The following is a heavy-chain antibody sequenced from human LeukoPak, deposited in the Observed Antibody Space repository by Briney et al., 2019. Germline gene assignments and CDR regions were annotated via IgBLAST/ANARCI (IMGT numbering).Heavy chain of an antibody. V-gene: IGHV4-61*02. Sequence: PSETLSLTCTVSGGSISSGSYYWSWIRQPAGKGLEWIGRIYTSGSTNCNPSLKSRVTISVDTSKNQFSLKLSSVTAADTAVYYCARAYDSSGYYGNWFDPWGQGTLVTVSS. CDR1: GGSISSGSYY. CDR3: ARAYDSSGYYGNWFDP. J-gene: IGHJ5*02. D-gene: IGHD3-22*01. CDR2: IYTSGST.